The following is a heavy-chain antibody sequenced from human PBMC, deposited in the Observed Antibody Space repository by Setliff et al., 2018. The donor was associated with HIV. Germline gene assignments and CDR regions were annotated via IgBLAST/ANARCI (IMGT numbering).Heavy chain of an antibody. CDR1: GFTFSNYA. CDR3: AKGLAASGLGYFDS. J-gene: IGHJ4*02. CDR2: ILSTGERT. V-gene: IGHV3-23*01. Sequence: PGGSLRLSCAASGFTFSNYAMSWVRQAPGEGLEWVSAILSTGERTFYADPVKGRFTISRDNSKNTVYLQMNSLRAEETAEYYCAKGLAASGLGYFDSWGRGILVTVSS. D-gene: IGHD3-22*01.